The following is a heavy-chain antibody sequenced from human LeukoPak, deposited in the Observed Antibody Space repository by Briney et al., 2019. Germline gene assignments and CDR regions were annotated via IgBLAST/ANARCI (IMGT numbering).Heavy chain of an antibody. CDR1: GFPFIEYS. D-gene: IGHD1-1*01. CDR2: IGIDSGNT. Sequence: GSLRLSCTASGFPFIEYSMNWVRQAPGKGLEWISYIGIDSGNTKYADSVRGRFTISADKAKNSLYLQMNSLRVEDTAVYYCARDHNYAFDNWGQGTLVSVAP. CDR3: ARDHNYAFDN. J-gene: IGHJ4*02. V-gene: IGHV3-48*01.